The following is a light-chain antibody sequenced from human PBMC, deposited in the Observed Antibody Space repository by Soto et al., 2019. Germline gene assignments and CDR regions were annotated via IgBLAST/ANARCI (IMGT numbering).Light chain of an antibody. CDR2: GTS. CDR1: QTITSIN. V-gene: IGKV3-20*01. CDR3: HQYGSLPLT. Sequence: EIVLTQSPGTLSWSPGERATLSCRASQTITSINLAWYQQKPGQAPRLRIYGTSNRAAGIPDRFRGSGSGTDFTLTISRLEPEDCVVYYCHQYGSLPLTFGGGATVEIK. J-gene: IGKJ4*01.